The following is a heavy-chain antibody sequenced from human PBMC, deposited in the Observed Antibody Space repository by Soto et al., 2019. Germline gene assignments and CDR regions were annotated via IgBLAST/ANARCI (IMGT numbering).Heavy chain of an antibody. V-gene: IGHV3-48*02. CDR3: ARDRIVVVPAAVYYYYAMDV. D-gene: IGHD2-2*01. J-gene: IGHJ6*02. Sequence: CLRLSCPATGFTFSTCAMNWVRQAPGKGLEWVSTISGSGSTIYYADSVKGRFTISRDNAKNSLYLQMNSLRDEDKAVYYCARDRIVVVPAAVYYYYAMDVWGQGTTVTVAS. CDR2: ISGSGSTI. CDR1: GFTFSTCA.